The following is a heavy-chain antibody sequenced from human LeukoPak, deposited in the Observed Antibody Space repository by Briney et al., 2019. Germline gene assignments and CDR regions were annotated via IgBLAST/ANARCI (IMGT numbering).Heavy chain of an antibody. Sequence: PSETLSLTCTVSGDSINNRDSYWGWIRQPPGKGLKWIGSIYYSGGTYYNPSLKSRVRMSVDTSKNHFSLELTSVTAADTAVYYCARHAYNYGLDYFDPWGQGTLVTVSS. CDR3: ARHAYNYGLDYFDP. CDR2: IYYSGGT. J-gene: IGHJ5*02. V-gene: IGHV4-39*01. D-gene: IGHD5-24*01. CDR1: GDSINNRDSY.